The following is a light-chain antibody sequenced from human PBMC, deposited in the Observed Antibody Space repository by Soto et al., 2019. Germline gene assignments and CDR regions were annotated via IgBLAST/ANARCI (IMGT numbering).Light chain of an antibody. CDR1: QTISTW. Sequence: DIQVTQSPPTLSASVGDRVTITCRASQTISTWMAWYQQKPGKAPKLLVYDASTLQSGVASRFSGSASGTEFTLIISGLQPDDSATYYCQQYTNTNNPWMFGQGTKVDI. CDR2: DAS. V-gene: IGKV1-5*01. CDR3: QQYTNTNNPWM. J-gene: IGKJ1*01.